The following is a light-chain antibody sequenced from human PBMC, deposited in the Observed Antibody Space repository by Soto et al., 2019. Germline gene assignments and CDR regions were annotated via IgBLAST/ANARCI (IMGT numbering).Light chain of an antibody. CDR1: SSDVGSYNL. Sequence: HSVLTQPASVTGSPGQSITISCTGTSSDVGSYNLVSWYQQHPGKAPKLMIYEGIKRPSGASNRFSGSKFGNTASLTISGLQAEDEADYYCCSYAGSSTVIFGGGTKLTVL. CDR2: EGI. J-gene: IGLJ2*01. CDR3: CSYAGSSTVI. V-gene: IGLV2-23*01.